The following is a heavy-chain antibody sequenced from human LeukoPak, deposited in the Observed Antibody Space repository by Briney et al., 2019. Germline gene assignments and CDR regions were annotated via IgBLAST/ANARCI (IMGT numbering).Heavy chain of an antibody. Sequence: KPSETLSLTCTVSGGSISSYYWNWIRQPPGKGLEWIGYISYSGRTNYNPSLKSRVTISVDTSNNQFSLRLSSVTAADTAVYYCARKTGDLYYFDYWGQGTLVTVSS. CDR1: GGSISSYY. D-gene: IGHD7-27*01. CDR2: ISYSGRT. J-gene: IGHJ4*02. CDR3: ARKTGDLYYFDY. V-gene: IGHV4-59*01.